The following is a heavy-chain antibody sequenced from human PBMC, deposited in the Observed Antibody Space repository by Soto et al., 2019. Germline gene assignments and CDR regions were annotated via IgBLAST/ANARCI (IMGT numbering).Heavy chain of an antibody. CDR2: FDPEEGEI. CDR1: GHSLTDLS. D-gene: IGHD3-16*01. CDR3: ATTRTTYVYDFDS. V-gene: IGHV1-24*01. Sequence: ASVKVSCKVAGHSLTDLSMHWVRRGPGRGLEWLGGFDPEEGEIIYAQNFQGRIRLTEDTSTDTAFMELNSLKSEDTAIYYCATTRTTYVYDFDSWGQGTLVTVSS. J-gene: IGHJ4*02.